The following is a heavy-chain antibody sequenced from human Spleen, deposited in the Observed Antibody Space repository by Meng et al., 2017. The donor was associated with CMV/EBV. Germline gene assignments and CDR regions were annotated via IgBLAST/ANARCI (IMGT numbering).Heavy chain of an antibody. V-gene: IGHV1-2*02. CDR3: SLAYCGGDCYFDY. CDR1: GYTFTGYY. CDR2: INPNSGGT. Sequence: KASGYTFTGYYRHWVRQAPGQGLEWMGWINPNSGGTNYAQKFQGRVTMTRDTSISTAYMELSRLRSDDTAVYYCSLAYCGGDCYFDYWGQGTLVTVSS. J-gene: IGHJ4*02. D-gene: IGHD2-21*01.